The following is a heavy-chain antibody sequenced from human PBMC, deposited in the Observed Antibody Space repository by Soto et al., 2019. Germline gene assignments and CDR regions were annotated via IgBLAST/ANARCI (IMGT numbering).Heavy chain of an antibody. Sequence: GGSLRLSCAVSGFSFSNAWMSWVRQAPGKGLEWVGRIKSKIDGGATDYAAPVKGRFTIARDDSKNTLYLQMNSLKTEDTALYYCTSYLLHWFGELLPIVERDYWGQGTLVTVSS. CDR2: IKSKIDGGAT. V-gene: IGHV3-15*01. CDR3: TSYLLHWFGELLPIVERDY. CDR1: GFSFSNAW. J-gene: IGHJ4*02. D-gene: IGHD3-10*01.